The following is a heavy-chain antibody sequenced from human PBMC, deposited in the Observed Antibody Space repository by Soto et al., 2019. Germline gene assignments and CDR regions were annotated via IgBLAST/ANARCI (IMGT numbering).Heavy chain of an antibody. CDR1: GGTFSSYA. Sequence: ASVKVSCKASGGTFSSYAISWVRQAPGQGLEWMGGIIPIFGTANYAQKFQGRVTITADESTSTAYMELSSLRSEDTAVYYCAAQLRYRGLHDAFDIWGQGTMVTVSS. CDR3: AAQLRYRGLHDAFDI. V-gene: IGHV1-69*13. CDR2: IIPIFGTA. J-gene: IGHJ3*02. D-gene: IGHD5-18*01.